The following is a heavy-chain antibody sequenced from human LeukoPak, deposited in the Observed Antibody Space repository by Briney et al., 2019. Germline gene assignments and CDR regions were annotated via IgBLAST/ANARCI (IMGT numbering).Heavy chain of an antibody. D-gene: IGHD6-19*01. J-gene: IGHJ4*02. Sequence: GGSLRLSCVASGFNFNTHWMSWVRQAPGKGLEWVANINEDGSETYYVDSVKGRFTISRANAKNSLYLQMNSLRAEDTALYYRAKDIRGAVAAGLDYWGQGTLVTVSS. CDR2: INEDGSET. V-gene: IGHV3-7*03. CDR1: GFNFNTHW. CDR3: AKDIRGAVAAGLDY.